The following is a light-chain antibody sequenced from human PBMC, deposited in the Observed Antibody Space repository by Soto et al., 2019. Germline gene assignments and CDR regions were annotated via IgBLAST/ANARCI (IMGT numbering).Light chain of an antibody. CDR1: QSVTSSY. CDR3: QQYYSSPFT. J-gene: IGKJ3*01. Sequence: EIVLTQSPGTLSLSPGERATLSCRASQSVTSSYLAWWQQKPGQAPRLLIYGASSRATGIPDRFSGSGSGTDFTLTISSLQAEDVAVYYCQQYYSSPFTFGPGTRVDI. V-gene: IGKV3-20*01. CDR2: GAS.